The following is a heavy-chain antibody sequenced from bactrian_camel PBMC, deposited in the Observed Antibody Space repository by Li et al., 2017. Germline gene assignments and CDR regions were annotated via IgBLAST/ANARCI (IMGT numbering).Heavy chain of an antibody. CDR2: LDNNGGT. J-gene: IGHJ4*01. CDR1: GYTIGRNC. D-gene: IGHD1*01. CDR3: AADVYRFDY. Sequence: HVQLVESGGGSVQAGGSLTLSCAASGYTIGRNCVAWFRQAPGKGREGVAYLDNNGGTDYTYSVAGRFTISKDNAKNTLYLQMNSLQPEDTAMYYCAADVYRFDYWGRGTQVTVS. V-gene: IGHV3S6*01.